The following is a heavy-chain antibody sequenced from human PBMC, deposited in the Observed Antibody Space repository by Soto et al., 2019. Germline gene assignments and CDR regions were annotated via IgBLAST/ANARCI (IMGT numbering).Heavy chain of an antibody. CDR3: ARDTCSGGSCYAPPDY. CDR2: ISYDGSNK. V-gene: IGHV3-30-3*01. D-gene: IGHD2-15*01. CDR1: GFTFSRYA. J-gene: IGHJ4*02. Sequence: QVQLVESGGGVVQPGRSLRLSCVASGFTFSRYAMHWVRQAPGKGLEWVAVISYDGSNKYYADSVKGRFTISRDNSKNTLYLQMNSLRAEDTAVYYCARDTCSGGSCYAPPDYWGQGTLVNVSS.